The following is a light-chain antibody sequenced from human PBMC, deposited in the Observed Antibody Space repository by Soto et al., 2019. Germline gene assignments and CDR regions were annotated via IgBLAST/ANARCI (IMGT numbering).Light chain of an antibody. Sequence: DIQMTQSPSSLSASVGHRVTITCRASQGITNYLAWYQQKPGKVPKLLIYAASTLQSGVPSRFSGSGSGTDFTLTISSLQPEDVATYYCQEYDSAPRELTFGGGTKVEIK. J-gene: IGKJ4*01. CDR2: AAS. CDR3: QEYDSAPRELT. CDR1: QGITNY. V-gene: IGKV1-27*01.